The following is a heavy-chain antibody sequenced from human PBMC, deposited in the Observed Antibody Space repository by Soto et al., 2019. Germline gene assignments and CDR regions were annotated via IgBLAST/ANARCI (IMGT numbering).Heavy chain of an antibody. CDR2: ISYDGSNK. Sequence: GGSLRLSCAASGFTFSSYAMHWVRQAPGKGLEWVAVISYDGSNKYYADSVKGRFTISRDNFKNTLYLQMNSLRAEDTAVYYCARDQYSSGWYPYYYYGMDVWGQGTTVTVSS. CDR1: GFTFSSYA. V-gene: IGHV3-30-3*01. J-gene: IGHJ6*02. CDR3: ARDQYSSGWYPYYYYGMDV. D-gene: IGHD6-19*01.